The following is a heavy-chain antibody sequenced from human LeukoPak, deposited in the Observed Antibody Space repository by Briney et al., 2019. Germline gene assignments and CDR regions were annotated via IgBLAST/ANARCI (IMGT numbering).Heavy chain of an antibody. J-gene: IGHJ4*02. D-gene: IGHD3-16*02. CDR2: ISYDGSNK. CDR3: AKEGGYDYVWGSYRYTNYYFDY. V-gene: IGHV3-30*18. Sequence: GRSLRLSCAASGFTFSSYGMHWVRQAPGKGLEWVAVISYDGSNKYYADSVKGRFTISRDNSKNTLYLQMNSLRAEDTAVYYCAKEGGYDYVWGSYRYTNYYFDYWSQGTLVTVSS. CDR1: GFTFSSYG.